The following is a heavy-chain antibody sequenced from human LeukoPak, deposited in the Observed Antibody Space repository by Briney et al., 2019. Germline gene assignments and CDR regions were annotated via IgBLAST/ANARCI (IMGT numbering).Heavy chain of an antibody. D-gene: IGHD3-3*01. J-gene: IGHJ4*02. CDR1: GGSFSGYY. Sequence: PSETLSLTCAVYGGSFSGYYWSWIRQPPGKGLEWIGEINHSGSTNYNPSLKSRVTISVDTSKNQFSLKLSSVTAAGTAVYYCARGPRRLYYDSWSGSDPGEKKNFDYWGQGTLVTVSS. CDR2: INHSGST. V-gene: IGHV4-34*01. CDR3: ARGPRRLYYDSWSGSDPGEKKNFDY.